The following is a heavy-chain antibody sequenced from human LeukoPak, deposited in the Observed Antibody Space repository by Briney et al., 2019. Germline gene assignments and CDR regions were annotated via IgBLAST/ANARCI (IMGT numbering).Heavy chain of an antibody. D-gene: IGHD4-11*01. J-gene: IGHJ4*02. Sequence: GGSLRLSCAASGFTFSSYAMHWVRQAPGKGLEWVAVISYDGSNKYYADSVKGRFTISRDNSRNTLYLQINSLRTADTALYYCARDGPLQSLDYWGQGTLVTVSS. CDR1: GFTFSSYA. CDR3: ARDGPLQSLDY. V-gene: IGHV3-30-3*01. CDR2: ISYDGSNK.